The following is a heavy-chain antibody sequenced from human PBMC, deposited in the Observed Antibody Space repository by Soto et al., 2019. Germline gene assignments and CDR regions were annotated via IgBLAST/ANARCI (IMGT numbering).Heavy chain of an antibody. CDR3: ARQLLWFGESQEYYYYGMDV. CDR1: GYSFTSYW. CDR2: IDPSASYT. V-gene: IGHV5-10-1*01. D-gene: IGHD3-10*01. J-gene: IGHJ6*02. Sequence: GESLKIYWQGSGYSFTSYWIGWVRQMPGKGLEGMGRIDPSASYTNYSPSFQGPVTISADKSISTAYLQWSSLKASHTAMYYCARQLLWFGESQEYYYYGMDVWGQGTTATVS.